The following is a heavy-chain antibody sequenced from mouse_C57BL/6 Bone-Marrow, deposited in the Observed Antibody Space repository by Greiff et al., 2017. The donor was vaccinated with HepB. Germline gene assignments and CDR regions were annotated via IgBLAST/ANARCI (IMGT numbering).Heavy chain of an antibody. CDR2: INPSNGGT. J-gene: IGHJ4*01. CDR3: ARSRGNYEAMDY. D-gene: IGHD2-1*01. V-gene: IGHV1-53*01. CDR1: GYTFTSYW. Sequence: QVQLQQPGTELVKPGASVKLSCKASGYTFTSYWMHWVKQRPGQGLEWIGNINPSNGGTNYNEKFKGKATLTVDTSSSTAYMQLSSLTSEDSAVYFCARSRGNYEAMDYWGQGTSVTVSS.